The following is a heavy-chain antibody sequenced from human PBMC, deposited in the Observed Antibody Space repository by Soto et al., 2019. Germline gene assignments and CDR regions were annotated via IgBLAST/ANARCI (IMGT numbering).Heavy chain of an antibody. CDR1: GYPFTGYY. D-gene: IGHD6-6*01. J-gene: IGHJ6*02. CDR3: ARDLYSSSSEIYYYYGMDV. Sequence: GASVKVSCKASGYPFTGYYMHWVRQAPGQGLEWMGWINPNSGGTNYAQKFQGWVTMTRDTSISTAYMELSRLRSDDTAVYYCARDLYSSSSEIYYYYGMDVWGQGTTVTVSS. CDR2: INPNSGGT. V-gene: IGHV1-2*04.